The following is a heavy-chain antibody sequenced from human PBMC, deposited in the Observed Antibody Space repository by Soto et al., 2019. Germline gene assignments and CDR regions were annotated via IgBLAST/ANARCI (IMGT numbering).Heavy chain of an antibody. CDR1: GYTFTSYD. CDR3: ARERSSGWYVDY. Sequence: QVQLVQSGAEVKKPGASVKVSCKASGYTFTSYDINWVRQATGQGLEWMGWMNPNSGNTGYAQKFQGRVTMTRNTSISTAHTELSSLRSEDTAVYYCARERSSGWYVDYWGQGTLVTVSS. CDR2: MNPNSGNT. J-gene: IGHJ4*02. V-gene: IGHV1-8*01. D-gene: IGHD6-19*01.